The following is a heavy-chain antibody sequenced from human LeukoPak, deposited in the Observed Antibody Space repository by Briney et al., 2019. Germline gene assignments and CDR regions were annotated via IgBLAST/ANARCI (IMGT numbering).Heavy chain of an antibody. CDR1: GFTFSDYY. J-gene: IGHJ4*02. Sequence: GGSLRLSCAASGFTFSDYYMSWIRQAPGKGLEWVSYISSSGSYTDYAESVKGRFTISRDNAKNSLYLQMNSLRGDDTAVYYCAKDFHSGYWGQGTLVTVSS. CDR3: AKDFHSGY. V-gene: IGHV3-11*06. D-gene: IGHD2-15*01. CDR2: ISSSGSYT.